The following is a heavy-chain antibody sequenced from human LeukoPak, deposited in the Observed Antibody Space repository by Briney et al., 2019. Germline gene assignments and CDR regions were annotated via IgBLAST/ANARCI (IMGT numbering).Heavy chain of an antibody. D-gene: IGHD1-1*01. J-gene: IGHJ4*02. CDR2: IYYSGST. V-gene: IGHV4-31*03. CDR1: GGSISSGGYY. CDR3: ARSLTTHFDY. Sequence: PSETLSLTCTVSGGSISSGGYYWSWIRQHPGKGLEWIGYIYYSGSTYYNPSLKSRVTISVDTSKNQFSLKPSSVTAADTAVYYCARSLTTHFDYWGQGTLVTVSS.